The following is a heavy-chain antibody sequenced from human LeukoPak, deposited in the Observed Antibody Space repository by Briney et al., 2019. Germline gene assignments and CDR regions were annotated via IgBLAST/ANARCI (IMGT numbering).Heavy chain of an antibody. D-gene: IGHD2-21*02. CDR1: GGSFSGYY. Sequence: SETLSLTCAVYGGSFSGYYWSWIRQPPGKGLEWIGEINHSGSTNYNPSLKSRVTISVDTSKNQFSLKLSSVTAADTAVYYCARDVVVTDWYFDLWGRGTLVTVSS. J-gene: IGHJ2*01. V-gene: IGHV4-34*01. CDR3: ARDVVVTDWYFDL. CDR2: INHSGST.